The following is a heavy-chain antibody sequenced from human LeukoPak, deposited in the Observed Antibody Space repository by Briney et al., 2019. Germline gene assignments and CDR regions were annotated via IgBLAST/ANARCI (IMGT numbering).Heavy chain of an antibody. CDR2: IYTSGST. D-gene: IGHD3-16*01. J-gene: IGHJ5*02. CDR1: GGSISSYY. CDR3: ARGGRPSNWFDP. Sequence: SETLSLTCTVSGGSISSYYWSWIRQPAGKGLEWIGRIYTSGSTNYNPSLKSRVTMSVDTSKSQFSLKLSSVTAADTAVYYCARGGRPSNWFDPWGQGTLVTVSS. V-gene: IGHV4-4*07.